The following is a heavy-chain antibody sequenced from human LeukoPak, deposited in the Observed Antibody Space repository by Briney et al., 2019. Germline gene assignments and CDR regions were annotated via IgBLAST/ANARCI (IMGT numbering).Heavy chain of an antibody. CDR3: ARVRYGDPDY. Sequence: GGSLRLSCVASGFTFSHYSMNWVRQAPGKGLEWVSSIRFTGSYIYYADSVKGRFTISRDDAKNLLSLQMISLRAEDTAVYYCARVRYGDPDYWGQGTLVTVSS. V-gene: IGHV3-21*01. CDR2: IRFTGSYI. CDR1: GFTFSHYS. D-gene: IGHD4-17*01. J-gene: IGHJ4*02.